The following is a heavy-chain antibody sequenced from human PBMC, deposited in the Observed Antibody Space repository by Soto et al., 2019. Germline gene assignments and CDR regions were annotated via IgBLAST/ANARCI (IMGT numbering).Heavy chain of an antibody. J-gene: IGHJ4*02. CDR1: GGSISSSSYY. CDR2: IYYSGST. D-gene: IGHD6-6*01. Sequence: SETLSLTCTVSGGSISSSSYYWGWIRQPPGKGLEWIGSIYYSGSTYYNPSLKSRVTISVETSKNQFSLKLSSLTAADTAVYYCARLGYSSSSPRFDYWGQGTLVTVSS. V-gene: IGHV4-39*01. CDR3: ARLGYSSSSPRFDY.